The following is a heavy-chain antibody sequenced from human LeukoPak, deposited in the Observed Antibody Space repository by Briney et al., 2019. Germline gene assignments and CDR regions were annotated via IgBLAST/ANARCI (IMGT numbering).Heavy chain of an antibody. V-gene: IGHV3-48*04. J-gene: IGHJ6*02. CDR2: IDSGSGNI. D-gene: IGHD2-21*02. CDR3: MMSLTAHYYYGMDV. Sequence: GGSLRLSCAASGFTFSSHSMNWVRQAPGKGLEWLSYIDSGSGNIYYRDSVKGRFTISRDNAKNSLYLQMNSLRAEDTAVYHCMMSLTAHYYYGMDVWGQGTTVAVSS. CDR1: GFTFSSHS.